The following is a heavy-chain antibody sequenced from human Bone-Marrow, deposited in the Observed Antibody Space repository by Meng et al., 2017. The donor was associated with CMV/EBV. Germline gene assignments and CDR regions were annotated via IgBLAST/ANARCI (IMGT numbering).Heavy chain of an antibody. Sequence: SETLSLTCTVSGGSVSSGSYYWSWIRQPPGKGLEWIGYIYYSGSTNYNPSLKSRVTISVDTSKNQFSLKLSSVTAADTAVYYCARDTLLYYYGMDVWGQGPTVTVSS. CDR3: ARDTLLYYYGMDV. CDR2: IYYSGST. J-gene: IGHJ6*02. V-gene: IGHV4-61*01. CDR1: GGSVSSGSYY.